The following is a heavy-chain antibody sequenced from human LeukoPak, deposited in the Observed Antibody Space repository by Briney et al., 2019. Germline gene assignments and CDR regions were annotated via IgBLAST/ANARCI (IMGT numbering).Heavy chain of an antibody. V-gene: IGHV3-7*01. Sequence: GGSLRLPCAASGFTFSSYWMSWVRQAPGKGLGWVANIKQDGSEKYYVDSVKGRFTISRDNAKNSLYLQMNSLRAEDTAVYYCTREGSPYYYDSSGSFDAFDIWGQGTMVTVSS. CDR2: IKQDGSEK. CDR1: GFTFSSYW. J-gene: IGHJ3*02. D-gene: IGHD3-22*01. CDR3: TREGSPYYYDSSGSFDAFDI.